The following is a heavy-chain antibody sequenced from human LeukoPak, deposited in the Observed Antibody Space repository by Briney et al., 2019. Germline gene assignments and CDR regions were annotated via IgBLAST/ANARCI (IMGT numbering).Heavy chain of an antibody. V-gene: IGHV4-4*07. CDR3: ARDRQWLPRKNYYSSYMDV. D-gene: IGHD6-19*01. CDR1: GGSISSYY. J-gene: IGHJ6*03. CDR2: IYTSGST. Sequence: SETLSLTCTVSGGSISSYYWSWIRQPAGKGLEWIGRIYTSGSTNYNPSLKSRVTMSVDTSKNQFSLKLSTVTAADTAVYYCARDRQWLPRKNYYSSYMDVGGKGPTVTVSS.